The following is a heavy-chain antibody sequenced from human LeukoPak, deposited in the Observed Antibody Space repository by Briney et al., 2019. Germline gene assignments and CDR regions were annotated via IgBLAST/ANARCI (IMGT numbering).Heavy chain of an antibody. CDR1: GFTLSSYE. V-gene: IGHV3-48*03. J-gene: IGHJ4*02. D-gene: IGHD6-13*01. CDR3: ARGPYSSNWYVDY. Sequence: GGALRLSCAASGFTLSSYEMNWVRLAPGKGLEWISYISRTGNSIYYADSVKGRFTISRDSAKNSLYLQMNSLRAEDTAAYYCARGPYSSNWYVDYWGQGTLVTVAP. CDR2: ISRTGNSI.